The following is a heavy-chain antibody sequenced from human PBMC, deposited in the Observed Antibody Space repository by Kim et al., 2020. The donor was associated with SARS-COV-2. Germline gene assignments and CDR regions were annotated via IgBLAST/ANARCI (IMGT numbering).Heavy chain of an antibody. J-gene: IGHJ4*02. Sequence: GGSLRLSCAASGFTVSSNYMSWVRQAPGKGLEWVSVIYSGGSTYYADSVKGRFTISRDNSKNTLYLQMNSLRAEDTAVYYCARGNPAAGLFFDYWGQGTLVTVSS. CDR2: IYSGGST. CDR1: GFTVSSNY. V-gene: IGHV3-66*01. CDR3: ARGNPAAGLFFDY. D-gene: IGHD6-13*01.